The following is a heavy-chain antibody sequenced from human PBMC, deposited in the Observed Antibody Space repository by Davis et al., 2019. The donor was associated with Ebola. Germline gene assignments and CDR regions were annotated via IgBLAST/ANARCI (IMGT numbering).Heavy chain of an antibody. V-gene: IGHV4-59*03. CDR1: GVSISRHY. CDR3: SERGSSV. CDR2: IYYTGSA. D-gene: IGHD3-10*01. J-gene: IGHJ4*02. Sequence: PSETLSLTCTVSGVSISRHYWSWIRQPPGKRLEWIGSIYYTGSAYYNSSLASRATIPVDTSKNQFSLKLTSVTAADTAMYYCSERGSSVWGQGTLVTVSS.